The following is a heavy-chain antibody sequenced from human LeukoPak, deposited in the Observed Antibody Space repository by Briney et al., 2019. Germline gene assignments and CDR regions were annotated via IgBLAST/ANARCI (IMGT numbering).Heavy chain of an antibody. D-gene: IGHD2-15*01. V-gene: IGHV1-69*05. Sequence: GASVKVSCKASGGTFSSYAISWVRQAPGQGLEWMGGIIPIFGTANYAQKFQGRVTITTDESTSTGYMELSSLRSEDTAVYYCAVVAATPYYYYYYMDVWGKGTTVTVSS. CDR2: IIPIFGTA. J-gene: IGHJ6*03. CDR1: GGTFSSYA. CDR3: AVVAATPYYYYYYMDV.